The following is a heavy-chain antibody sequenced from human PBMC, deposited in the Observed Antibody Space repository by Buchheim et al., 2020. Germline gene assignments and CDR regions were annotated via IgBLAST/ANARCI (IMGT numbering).Heavy chain of an antibody. CDR3: ARDPPSEWAF. J-gene: IGHJ4*02. D-gene: IGHD2-8*01. CDR2: IKSDGSDK. CDR1: GFTFSNYW. V-gene: IGHV3-7*01. Sequence: EVQLVESGGGLVQPGGSLRLSCAASGFTFSNYWMSWVRQAPGRSLEWVANIKSDGSDKYYADSVKGRFTISRDQATNSVSLQMNSLRVEDTAVYYCARDPPSEWAFWGQGT.